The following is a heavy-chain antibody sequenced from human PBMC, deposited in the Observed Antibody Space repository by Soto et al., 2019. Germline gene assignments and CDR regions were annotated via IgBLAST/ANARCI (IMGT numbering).Heavy chain of an antibody. CDR2: IYYSGKT. D-gene: IGHD1-26*01. V-gene: IGHV4-31*03. Sequence: QVQLQESGPGLVKPSQTLSLTCTVSGCSIGSDSYYCAWIRQLPGKGLEWIGFIYYSGKTYYSPYLKSRLTLSVDTTKNQLSLRLSYVTAEDTAVYYCARHEGYFFEHWGQGTLVTVSS. J-gene: IGHJ4*01. CDR1: GCSIGSDSYY. CDR3: ARHEGYFFEH.